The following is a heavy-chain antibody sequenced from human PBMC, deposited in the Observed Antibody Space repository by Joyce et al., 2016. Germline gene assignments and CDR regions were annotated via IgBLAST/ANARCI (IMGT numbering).Heavy chain of an antibody. CDR2: ISAYNGNT. D-gene: IGHD3-10*01. CDR3: ARGTYPRILWFREFNPNDAFEI. CDR1: GYTFTSYG. Sequence: QVQLVQSGAEVKKPGASVKVSCKASGYTFTSYGISWVRQAPGQGLEWMGWISAYNGNTTYAQKLQGRVTMTTDTTASTAYMELRSLRSDDTAVYYCARGTYPRILWFREFNPNDAFEIWGQGTMVTVSS. V-gene: IGHV1-18*01. J-gene: IGHJ3*02.